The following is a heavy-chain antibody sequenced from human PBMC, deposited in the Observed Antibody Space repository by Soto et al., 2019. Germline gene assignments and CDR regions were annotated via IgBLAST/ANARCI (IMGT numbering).Heavy chain of an antibody. CDR3: AREGEGQWLESYYYYGMDV. J-gene: IGHJ6*02. V-gene: IGHV6-1*01. CDR1: GDSVSSNSAA. D-gene: IGHD6-19*01. Sequence: PSQTLSLTCAISGDSVSSNSAAWNWIRQSPSRGLEWLGRTYYRSKWYNDYAVSVKSRITINPDTSKNQFSLQLNSVTPEDTAVSEYYSAREGEGQWLESYYYYGMDVWGQGTTVTVSS. CDR2: TYYRSKWYN.